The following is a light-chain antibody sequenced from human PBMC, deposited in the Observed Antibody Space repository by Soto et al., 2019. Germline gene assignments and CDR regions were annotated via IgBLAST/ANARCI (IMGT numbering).Light chain of an antibody. CDR3: LQDYNYPFT. CDR2: GAS. J-gene: IGKJ2*01. Sequence: AIQMTQSPSSLSASVGDIVTITSRASQDIRKDLAWYQQKPGKAPQILIYGASTLQTAVASGFSGSGSATDFTLTISSLQPEDSAAYYCLQDYNYPFTFGQGTKVDIK. V-gene: IGKV1-6*01. CDR1: QDIRKD.